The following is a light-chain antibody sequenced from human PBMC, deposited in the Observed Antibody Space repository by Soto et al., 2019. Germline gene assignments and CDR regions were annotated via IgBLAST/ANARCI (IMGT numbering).Light chain of an antibody. J-gene: IGLJ2*01. V-gene: IGLV2-8*01. Sequence: QSVLTQPPSASGSPGQSVTISCTGTNTDVGGYKFVSWYQHHPGKAPKLLIYEVNKRPSGVPDRFSGSKSGNTASLTVSGLQAEDEADYYCNSYSGSNNLVIFGGGTKLTVL. CDR2: EVN. CDR3: NSYSGSNNLVI. CDR1: NTDVGGYKF.